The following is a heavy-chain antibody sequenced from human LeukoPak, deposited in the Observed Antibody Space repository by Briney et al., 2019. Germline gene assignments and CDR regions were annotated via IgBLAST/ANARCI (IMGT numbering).Heavy chain of an antibody. CDR1: GFTFSSFG. J-gene: IGHJ4*02. V-gene: IGHV3-30*19. Sequence: PGGSLRLPCAASGFTFSSFGMHWVRQAPGKGLEWVAFISYDGSIKYYADSVKGRFTIPRDDSKNTLYLQMSGLRTEDTAVYYCTRLGIAEDYWGQGTLVTVSS. D-gene: IGHD6-13*01. CDR3: TRLGIAEDY. CDR2: ISYDGSIK.